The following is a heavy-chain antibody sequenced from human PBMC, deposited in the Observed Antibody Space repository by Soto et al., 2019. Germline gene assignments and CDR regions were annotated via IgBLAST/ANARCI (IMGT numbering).Heavy chain of an antibody. V-gene: IGHV1-18*04. D-gene: IGHD1-1*01. J-gene: IGHJ4*02. CDR2: ISAYNGNT. Sequence: QVQLVQSGAEVKKPGASVKVSCKASGYTFTSYGISWVRQAPGQGLEWMGWISAYNGNTNYAQKLQGRVTMTADTSTSTAYMELRSLRSDDTAVYYCARVRGVRPDKRTKTVTHPTLGYWGQGTLVTVSS. CDR1: GYTFTSYG. CDR3: ARVRGVRPDKRTKTVTHPTLGY.